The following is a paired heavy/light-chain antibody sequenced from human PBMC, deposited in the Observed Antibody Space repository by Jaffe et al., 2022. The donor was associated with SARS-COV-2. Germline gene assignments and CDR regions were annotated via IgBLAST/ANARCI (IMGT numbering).Light chain of an antibody. CDR3: QQYNSYTWT. CDR1: QSISSW. CDR2: KAS. Sequence: DIQMTQSPSTLSASVGDRVTITCRASQSISSWLAWYQQKPGKAPKLLIYKASSLESGVPSRFSGSGSGTEFTLTISSLQPDDFATYYCQQYNSYTWTFGQGTKVEIK. V-gene: IGKV1-5*03. J-gene: IGKJ1*01.
Heavy chain of an antibody. D-gene: IGHD1-20*01. CDR1: GFTVSSNY. CDR2: IYSGGST. Sequence: EVQLVESGGGLVQPGGSLRLSCAASGFTVSSNYMSWVRQAPGKGLEWVSVIYSGGSTYYADSVKGRFTISRDNSKNTLYLQMNSLRAEDTAVYYCARHLFSSSWYPTYNWNDGFEFGYWGQGTLVTVSS. V-gene: IGHV3-66*02. J-gene: IGHJ4*02. CDR3: ARHLFSSSWYPTYNWNDGFEFGY.